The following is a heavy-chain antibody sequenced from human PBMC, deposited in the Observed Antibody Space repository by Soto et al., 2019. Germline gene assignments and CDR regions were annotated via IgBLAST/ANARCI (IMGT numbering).Heavy chain of an antibody. V-gene: IGHV3-30*19. J-gene: IGHJ4*02. CDR2: ISFDGSKK. CDR3: AREWPNLHPFDY. D-gene: IGHD1-1*01. Sequence: GRSLRLCCAASGLTFTNYGIHWVRQAPGKGLEWVSVISFDGSKKYYADSVKGRFTISRDNSKNTAFLQMNNLRVEDTAVYYGAREWPNLHPFDYWGQGTPVTVSS. CDR1: GLTFTNYG.